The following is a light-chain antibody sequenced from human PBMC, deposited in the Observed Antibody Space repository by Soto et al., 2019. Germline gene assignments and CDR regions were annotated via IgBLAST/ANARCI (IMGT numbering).Light chain of an antibody. CDR3: QQYNSYWT. V-gene: IGKV1-9*01. CDR2: AAS. CDR1: QGISSF. Sequence: IQLTQTPSSLSATVGDRVTITCRASQGISSFLAWYQQKPGKAPKLLIYAASSLQSGVPSRFSGSGFGTDFTLTITSLQPEDFATYYCQQYNSYWTFGQGTKVDI. J-gene: IGKJ1*01.